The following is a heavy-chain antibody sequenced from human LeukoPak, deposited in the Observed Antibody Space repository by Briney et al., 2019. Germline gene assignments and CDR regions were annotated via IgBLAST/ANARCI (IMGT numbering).Heavy chain of an antibody. V-gene: IGHV4-39*01. CDR3: ARHFSNGWVYYYGLDV. D-gene: IGHD6-19*01. J-gene: IGHJ6*02. CDR2: IYYSGST. CDR1: GGFISSDSYY. Sequence: SETLSLTCTVSGGFISSDSYYWGWIRQPTGKGLQWIGSIYYSGSTYYSSSLKSRVTMSVDTSKNQFSLKLSSVTAADTAVYYCARHFSNGWVYYYGLDVWGQGTTVTVSS.